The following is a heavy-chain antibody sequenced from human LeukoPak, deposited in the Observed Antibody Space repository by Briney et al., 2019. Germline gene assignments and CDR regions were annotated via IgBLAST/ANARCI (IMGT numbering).Heavy chain of an antibody. Sequence: ASVKVSCKASGYTFTSYYMHWMRQAPGQGLEWMGIINHSGGSTSYAQNFQGRVTMTRDTSTSTDYMELSSLRFEDTAVYYCARGGTIFGVVITDFDYWGQGTLVTVSS. CDR1: GYTFTSYY. CDR3: ARGGTIFGVVITDFDY. CDR2: INHSGGST. D-gene: IGHD3-3*01. J-gene: IGHJ4*02. V-gene: IGHV1-46*01.